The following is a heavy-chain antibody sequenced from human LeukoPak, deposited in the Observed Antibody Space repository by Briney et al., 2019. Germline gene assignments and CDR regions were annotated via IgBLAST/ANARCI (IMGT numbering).Heavy chain of an antibody. Sequence: GGSLRLSCAASGVTFSNAWTSWVRHAQGNGQEWVGRIKSKTDGGTTDYAAPVKGRFTISRDDSKNTLYLQMNRLKTEDTAVYYCTTDSVYDILTDSYYYYYGMDVWGQGTTVTVSS. D-gene: IGHD3-9*01. CDR3: TTDSVYDILTDSYYYYYGMDV. V-gene: IGHV3-15*01. J-gene: IGHJ6*02. CDR1: GVTFSNAW. CDR2: IKSKTDGGTT.